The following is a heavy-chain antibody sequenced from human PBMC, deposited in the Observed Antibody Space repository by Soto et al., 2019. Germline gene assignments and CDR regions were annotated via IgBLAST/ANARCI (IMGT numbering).Heavy chain of an antibody. Sequence: EVPLLESGGGLLQPGGSLRLSCAASGFTFSSYAMSWVRQAPGKGLEWVSAISGSGGSTYYADSVKGRFTISRDNSKNTLYLQMNSLRAEDTAVYYCAKDMSAYPNYFDYWGQGTLVTVSS. CDR2: ISGSGGST. CDR3: AKDMSAYPNYFDY. V-gene: IGHV3-23*01. CDR1: GFTFSSYA. D-gene: IGHD3-3*01. J-gene: IGHJ4*02.